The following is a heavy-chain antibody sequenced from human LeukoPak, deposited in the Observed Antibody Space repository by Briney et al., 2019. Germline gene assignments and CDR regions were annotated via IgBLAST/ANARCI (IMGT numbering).Heavy chain of an antibody. CDR2: IYYSGST. Sequence: PSETLSLTYTVSGGSISSYYWSWIRQPPGKGLEWIGYIYYSGSTNYNPSLKSRVTISVDTSKNQFSLKLSSVTAADTAVFYCARVYDSGYYYDSSGYSLPDAFDIWGQGTMVTVSS. CDR3: ARVYDSGYYYDSSGYSLPDAFDI. D-gene: IGHD3-22*01. V-gene: IGHV4-59*01. J-gene: IGHJ3*02. CDR1: GGSISSYY.